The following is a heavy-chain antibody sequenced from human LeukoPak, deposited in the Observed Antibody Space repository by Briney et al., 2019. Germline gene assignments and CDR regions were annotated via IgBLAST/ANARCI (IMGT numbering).Heavy chain of an antibody. CDR1: GFTFSSHA. D-gene: IGHD6-19*01. V-gene: IGHV3-23*01. CDR3: ARDSSGWYGGGFDY. Sequence: GGSLRLSCAASGFTFSSHAMSWVRQAPGKGLEWVSAISGSGDSTYYADSVKGRFTISRDNAKNSLYLQMNSLRAEDTAVYYCARDSSGWYGGGFDYWGQGTLVTVSS. J-gene: IGHJ4*02. CDR2: ISGSGDST.